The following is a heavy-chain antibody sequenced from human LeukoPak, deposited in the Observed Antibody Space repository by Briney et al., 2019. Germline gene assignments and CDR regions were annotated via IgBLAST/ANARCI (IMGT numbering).Heavy chain of an antibody. D-gene: IGHD2-8*01. V-gene: IGHV1-18*04. J-gene: IGHJ4*02. Sequence: ASVKVSCKASGYTFTGHHMHWVRQAPGQGLEWMGWISAYNGNTNYAQKLQGRVTMTTDTSTSTAYMELRSLRSDDTAVYYCARVLGSARMVYALYFDYWGQGTLVTVSS. CDR2: ISAYNGNT. CDR1: GYTFTGHH. CDR3: ARVLGSARMVYALYFDY.